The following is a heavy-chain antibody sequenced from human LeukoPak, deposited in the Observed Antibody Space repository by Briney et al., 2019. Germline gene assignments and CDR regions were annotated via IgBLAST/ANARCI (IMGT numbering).Heavy chain of an antibody. D-gene: IGHD3-22*01. CDR2: VNPTSGGT. J-gene: IGHJ4*02. CDR3: ARVYYYYDSSGILTLYFDY. CDR1: GYTFTSYY. Sequence: ASVKVSCKTSGYTFTSYYMHWVRQAPGQGLAWMGWVNPTSGGTNYAQKFQGRVTMTRDTSISTAYMELSRLRSDDTAVYYCARVYYYYDSSGILTLYFDYWGQGTLVTVSS. V-gene: IGHV1-2*02.